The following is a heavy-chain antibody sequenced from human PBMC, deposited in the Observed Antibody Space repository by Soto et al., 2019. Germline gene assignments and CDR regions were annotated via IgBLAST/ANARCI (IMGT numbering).Heavy chain of an antibody. CDR2: FDPEDGET. Sequence: ASVKVSCKVSGYTLTGLSMHWVRQAPGKGLEWMGGFDPEDGETIYAQKFQGRVTMTEDTSTDTAYMELSSLRSEDTAVYYCATHLIGNFPIVAVAPHFDYWGQGTLVTVSS. CDR1: GYTLTGLS. D-gene: IGHD6-19*01. V-gene: IGHV1-24*01. CDR3: ATHLIGNFPIVAVAPHFDY. J-gene: IGHJ4*02.